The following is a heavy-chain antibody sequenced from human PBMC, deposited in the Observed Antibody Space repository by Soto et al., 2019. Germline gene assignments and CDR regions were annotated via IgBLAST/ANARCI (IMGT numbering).Heavy chain of an antibody. J-gene: IGHJ2*01. CDR1: GGTFSSYA. V-gene: IGHV1-69*01. D-gene: IGHD3-16*01. CDR3: ARDLRPPWYFDL. Sequence: QVQLVQSGAEVKKPGSSVKVSCKASGGTFSSYAISWVRQAPGQGLEWMGGIIPIFGTANYAQKFQGRVTITADESTSTAYMELSSLRSEDKAGFYCARDLRPPWYFDLWGRGTLVTVSS. CDR2: IIPIFGTA.